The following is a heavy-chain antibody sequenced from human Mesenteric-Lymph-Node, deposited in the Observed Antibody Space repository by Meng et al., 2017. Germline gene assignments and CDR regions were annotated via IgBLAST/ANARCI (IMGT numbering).Heavy chain of an antibody. CDR1: GFTFSSYA. V-gene: IGHV3-23*01. J-gene: IGHJ4*02. D-gene: IGHD1-7*01. CDR3: ARGREYNWNLDDSPELEV. CDR2: ITGSGDYI. Sequence: GESLKISCAASGFTFSSYALNWVRQAPGKGLERVSGITGSGDYIYYGDSVEGRFTISRDNSKNTLFLQMNSLRAEDTAVYYCARGREYNWNLDDSPELEVWGQGTLVTVSS.